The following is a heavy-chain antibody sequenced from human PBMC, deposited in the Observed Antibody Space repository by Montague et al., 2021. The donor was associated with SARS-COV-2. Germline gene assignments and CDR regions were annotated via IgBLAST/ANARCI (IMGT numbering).Heavy chain of an antibody. V-gene: IGHV5-10-1*01. J-gene: IGHJ4*02. CDR2: INPADSRT. Sequence: QSGAEVKKSGESLRISCRGSGYDFTPYWISWVRQMPGKGLEWMGSINPADSRTNYSPSFQGQVTISVDKSGTTAYLQWSSLKASDTAIYYCARAKYCGSSCDIDHWGQGSLVTVSS. CDR1: GYDFTPYW. CDR3: ARAKYCGSSCDIDH. D-gene: IGHD2-21*01.